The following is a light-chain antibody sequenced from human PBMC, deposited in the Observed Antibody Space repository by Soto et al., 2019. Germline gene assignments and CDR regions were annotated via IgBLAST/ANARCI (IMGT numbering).Light chain of an antibody. CDR3: QKYNRYPWT. J-gene: IGKJ1*01. V-gene: IGKV1-5*01. CDR1: QSISSW. CDR2: VAS. Sequence: DIQMTQSPSTLSASVGNKVTITGRANQSISSWLGWYQPKPGKATSLLIYVASSLDSWVPSRFSGSGSGTEFTLTISSLQRDDFATYSCQKYNRYPWTFGQGTKVDI.